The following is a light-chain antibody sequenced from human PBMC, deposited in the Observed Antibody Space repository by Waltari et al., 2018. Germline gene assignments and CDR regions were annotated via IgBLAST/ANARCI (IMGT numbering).Light chain of an antibody. CDR3: TSQTLDGVVL. CDR1: GSAIDDSDF. J-gene: IGLJ3*02. V-gene: IGLV2-14*03. CDR2: DVT. Sequence: QSALTQPASVSGSPGQSITISCTGIGSAIDDSDFVSWYQHHPGKAPRVIIYDVTNRPSGISGRFSASKSANTASLTISGLQPEDEGNYYCTSQTLDGVVLFGRGTQVTVL.